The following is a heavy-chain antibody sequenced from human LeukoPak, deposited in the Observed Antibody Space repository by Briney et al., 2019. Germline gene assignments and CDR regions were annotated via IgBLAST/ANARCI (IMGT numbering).Heavy chain of an antibody. D-gene: IGHD6-6*01. V-gene: IGHV1-18*01. CDR1: GYTFTNYG. Sequence: ASVKVSCKASGYTFTNYGFSWVRQAPGQGPEWMGWISAYNGNTKYVQKLQGRVTMTTDTSTSTVYMDLRSLTSDDTAVYYCARDQAAEQLAPYYAVDIWGHGTMVTVSS. CDR2: ISAYNGNT. CDR3: ARDQAAEQLAPYYAVDI. J-gene: IGHJ3*02.